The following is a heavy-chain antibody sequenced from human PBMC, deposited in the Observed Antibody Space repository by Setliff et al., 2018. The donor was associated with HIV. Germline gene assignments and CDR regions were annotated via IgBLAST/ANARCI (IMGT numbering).Heavy chain of an antibody. CDR3: ARVSYYDKKGISFYYYYMDV. V-gene: IGHV4-39*07. CDR1: GGSIISGSYY. CDR2: INPGGST. D-gene: IGHD3-22*01. Sequence: SETLSLTCTVSGGSIISGSYYWNWIRQAPGEGLEWIGEINPGGSTNYNPSLKSRVTISLNTSKNQFSLKLSSVTAADTAMYYCARVSYYDKKGISFYYYYMDVWGKGTTVTVSS. J-gene: IGHJ6*03.